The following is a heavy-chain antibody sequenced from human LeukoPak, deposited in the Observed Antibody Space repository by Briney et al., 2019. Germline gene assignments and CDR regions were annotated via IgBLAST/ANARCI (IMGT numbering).Heavy chain of an antibody. D-gene: IGHD1-26*01. CDR3: ARDSPVATW. Sequence: QAGGSLRLSCAASGFTFSSRGMSWLRQAPRKGLEWVSSITPSGDGTYYAASVKGRFTISRDNSKNTLYLQMDSLRVDDTAKYYCARDSPVATWWGQGTLVTVSS. J-gene: IGHJ4*02. V-gene: IGHV3-23*01. CDR2: ITPSGDGT. CDR1: GFTFSSRG.